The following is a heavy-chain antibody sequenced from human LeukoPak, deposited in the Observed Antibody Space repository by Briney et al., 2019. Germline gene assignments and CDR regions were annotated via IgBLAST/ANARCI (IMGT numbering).Heavy chain of an antibody. Sequence: SETLSLTCTVSGGSISSYYWSWIRQPPGKGLEWIGYIYYSGSTNYNPSLKSRVTISVDTSKNQFSLKLSSVTAADTAVYYCARETGYSSSWRSLYYYGMDVWGQGTTVTVSS. J-gene: IGHJ6*02. D-gene: IGHD6-13*01. V-gene: IGHV4-59*01. CDR1: GGSISSYY. CDR2: IYYSGST. CDR3: ARETGYSSSWRSLYYYGMDV.